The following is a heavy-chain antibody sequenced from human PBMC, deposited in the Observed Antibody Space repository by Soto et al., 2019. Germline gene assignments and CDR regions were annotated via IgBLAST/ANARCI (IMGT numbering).Heavy chain of an antibody. D-gene: IGHD3-10*01. V-gene: IGHV3-21*01. CDR1: GFTFSNYN. CDR2: IGSSTGYI. CDR3: AGGSYYWFDS. Sequence: GGSLRLSCAASGFTFSNYNMNWVRQAPGKGLEWVSFIGSSTGYIYYADSVKGRFTISGDNAKNSLYLQMNSLRAEDTAVYYCAGGSYYWFDSWGRGTLVTVSS. J-gene: IGHJ5*01.